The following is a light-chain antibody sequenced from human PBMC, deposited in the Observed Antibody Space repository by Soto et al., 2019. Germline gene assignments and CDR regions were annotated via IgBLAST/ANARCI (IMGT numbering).Light chain of an antibody. V-gene: IGKV3-15*01. CDR2: GAS. CDR3: QEYDNWPPWT. J-gene: IGKJ1*01. CDR1: QSVSSN. Sequence: EIVITQSPATLSVSPGERATLSCRASQSVSSNLAWYQQKPGQAPRLLIYGASTRATDVPARFSGSGSGTEFTLTISGLQSEDFAVYYCQEYDNWPPWTFGQGTKVDIK.